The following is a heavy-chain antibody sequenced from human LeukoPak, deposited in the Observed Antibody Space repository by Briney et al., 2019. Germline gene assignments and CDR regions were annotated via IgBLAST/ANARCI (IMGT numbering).Heavy chain of an antibody. J-gene: IGHJ6*02. V-gene: IGHV4-34*01. CDR2: INHSGST. D-gene: IGHD6-13*01. CDR3: PRGVPATAAGSPIRYYYYGRR. CDR1: GVSFSGYY. Sequence: ASETLSLTCAVYGVSFSGYYWSWIRQPPGKGLEWIGEINHSGSTNYNPSLKSRVTISVDTCKNQFSLKLSVVSAADTAVYYGPRGVPATAAGSPIRYYYYGRRLGPRDHGHRLL.